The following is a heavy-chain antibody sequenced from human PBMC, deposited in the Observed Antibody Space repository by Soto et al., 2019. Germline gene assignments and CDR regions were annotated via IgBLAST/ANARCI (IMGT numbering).Heavy chain of an antibody. CDR3: KKLKDMAGAVPFDY. CDR1: GFTFDDYA. Sequence: EVQLVESGGGLVQPGRSLRLSCAASGFTFDDYAMHWVRQAPGKGLEWVSGISWNSGSIGYADPVKGRFTISRDNAKNPFYLKMNSLRAEDTPFYYCKKLKDMAGAVPFDYWAQEPLVPVPS. D-gene: IGHD2-15*01. V-gene: IGHV3-9*01. CDR2: ISWNSGSI. J-gene: IGHJ4*02.